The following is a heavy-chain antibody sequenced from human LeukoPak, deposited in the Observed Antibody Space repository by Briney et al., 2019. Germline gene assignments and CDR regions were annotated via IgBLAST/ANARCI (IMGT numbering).Heavy chain of an antibody. D-gene: IGHD1-7*01. CDR1: GYTFTGYY. CDR3: ARAAYNWNSRDYYYYGMDV. Sequence: ASVKVSCKASGYTFTGYYMHWVRQAPGQGLEWMGWINPNNGGTNYAQKFQGRVTMTRDTSISTAYMELSRLRSDDTAVYYCARAAYNWNSRDYYYYGMDVWGQGTTVTVSS. CDR2: INPNNGGT. J-gene: IGHJ6*02. V-gene: IGHV1-2*02.